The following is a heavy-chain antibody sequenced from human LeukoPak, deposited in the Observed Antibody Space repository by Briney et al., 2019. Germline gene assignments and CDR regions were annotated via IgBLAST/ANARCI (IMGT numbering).Heavy chain of an antibody. CDR2: INLDGSEK. Sequence: GVSLRLSCAASEFTFRNHWMSWVRQAPGKGLEWVAYINLDGSEKSYVDSVKGRFTISRDNDKNSLYLQMNSLRAEDTAVYYCARGAGRGGSDYWGQGTLVTVSS. J-gene: IGHJ4*02. V-gene: IGHV3-7*04. CDR1: EFTFRNHW. CDR3: ARGAGRGGSDY. D-gene: IGHD3-16*01.